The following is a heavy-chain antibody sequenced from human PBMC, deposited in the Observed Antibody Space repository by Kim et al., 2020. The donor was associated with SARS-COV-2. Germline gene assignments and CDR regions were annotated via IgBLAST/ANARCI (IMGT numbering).Heavy chain of an antibody. D-gene: IGHD2-8*01. CDR3: ARGYEEGTNEHPLFDY. CDR2: LKSDGSIT. Sequence: GGSLRLSCVASEFTFSSYWMQWVRQAPGKGLVWVSRLKSDGSITSYADSVRGRFTISRDNAKNTLYLQMNSLTVEDTALYYCARGYEEGTNEHPLFDYWGPGTLVTVSS. J-gene: IGHJ4*02. V-gene: IGHV3-74*01. CDR1: EFTFSSYW.